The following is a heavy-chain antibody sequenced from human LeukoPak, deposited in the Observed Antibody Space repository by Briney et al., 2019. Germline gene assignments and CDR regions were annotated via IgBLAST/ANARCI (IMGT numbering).Heavy chain of an antibody. J-gene: IGHJ4*02. D-gene: IGHD6-19*01. CDR3: ATSSGWQSDY. Sequence: PGGSLRLSCAASGFTFSSYEMNWVRQAPGKGLEWVSSISSSSSYIYYADSVKGRFTISRDNAKNSLYLQMNSLRAEDTAVYYCATSSGWQSDYWGQGTLVTVSS. CDR2: ISSSSSYI. V-gene: IGHV3-21*01. CDR1: GFTFSSYE.